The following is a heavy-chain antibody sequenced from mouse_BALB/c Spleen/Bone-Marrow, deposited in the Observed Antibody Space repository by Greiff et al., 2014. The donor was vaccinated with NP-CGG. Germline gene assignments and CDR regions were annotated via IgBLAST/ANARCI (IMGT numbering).Heavy chain of an antibody. J-gene: IGHJ3*01. V-gene: IGHV14-3*02. CDR2: IDPANGNT. D-gene: IGHD1-1*01. CDR3: ASYYYGSSLFAY. CDR1: GFNIKDTY. Sequence: EVQGVESGAELVKPGASVELSCTASGFNIKDTYMHWVKQRPEQGLEWIGRIDPANGNTKYDPKFQGKATITADTSSNTAYLQLSSLTSEDTAVYYWASYYYGSSLFAYWGQGTLVTVSA.